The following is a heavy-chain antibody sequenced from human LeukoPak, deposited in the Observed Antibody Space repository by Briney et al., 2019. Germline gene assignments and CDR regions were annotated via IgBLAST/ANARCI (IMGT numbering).Heavy chain of an antibody. V-gene: IGHV4-34*01. D-gene: IGHD2-2*01. CDR1: GGSFSGYY. CDR2: INHSGST. Sequence: SETLSLTCAVYGGSFSGYYWSWIRQPPGKGLEWIGEINHSGSTNYNPSLKSRVTISVDTSKNQFSPKLSSVTAADTAVYYCARRCRGSTSCYRFDYWGQGTLVTVSS. J-gene: IGHJ4*02. CDR3: ARRCRGSTSCYRFDY.